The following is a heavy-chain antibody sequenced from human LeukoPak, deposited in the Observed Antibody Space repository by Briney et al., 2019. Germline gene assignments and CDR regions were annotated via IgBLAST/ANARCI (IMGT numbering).Heavy chain of an antibody. CDR2: ISSSSSYT. D-gene: IGHD4-17*01. CDR1: GFTFSDYY. CDR3: AREAVTTFYFDY. J-gene: IGHJ4*02. Sequence: GGSLRLSCAASGFTFSDYYMSWLRQAPGKGLEWASYISSSSSYTNYADSVRGRFTISRDNAKNSLYLQMNSLRAEDTAVYYCAREAVTTFYFDYWGQGTLVTVSS. V-gene: IGHV3-11*06.